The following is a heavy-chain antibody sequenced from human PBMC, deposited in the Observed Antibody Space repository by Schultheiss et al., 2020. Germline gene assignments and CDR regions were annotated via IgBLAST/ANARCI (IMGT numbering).Heavy chain of an antibody. V-gene: IGHV4-61*02. CDR1: GGSISSSSYY. D-gene: IGHD6-6*01. J-gene: IGHJ6*02. CDR2: IYTSGST. CDR3: AREEYSSSAHYYYGMDV. Sequence: SCTVSGGSISSSSYYWSWIRQPAGKGLEWIGRIYTSGSTNYNPSLKSRVTMSVDTSKNQFSLKLSSVTAADTAVYYCAREEYSSSAHYYYGMDVWGQGTTVTVSS.